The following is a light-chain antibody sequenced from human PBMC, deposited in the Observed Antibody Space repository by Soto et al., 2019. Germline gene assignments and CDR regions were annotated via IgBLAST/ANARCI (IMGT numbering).Light chain of an antibody. CDR2: AAS. J-gene: IGKJ2*01. Sequence: DIHMTLSPSSLSASVAYRVTLTCRASQSISSYLNWYQQKPGKAPNLLIYAASSLESGVPSRFSGSGSGTDFTLTISSLQPEDFATYYCQQSYSTPMYTFGQGTKVDIK. CDR3: QQSYSTPMYT. V-gene: IGKV1-39*01. CDR1: QSISSY.